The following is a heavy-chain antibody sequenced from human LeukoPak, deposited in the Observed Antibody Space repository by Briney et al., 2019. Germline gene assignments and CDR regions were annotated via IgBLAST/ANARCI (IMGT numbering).Heavy chain of an antibody. J-gene: IGHJ6*03. V-gene: IGHV1-2*02. Sequence: GASVKVSCKASGYTFIDYYVHWVRQAPGQGLEWMGWINTKSGATNYAQKFQGRVTMTRDPSISTAYLDVRRLKSDDTAVYYCARVSLLAQYYYYFYIDVWGKGTTVAVSS. CDR1: GYTFIDYY. CDR2: INTKSGAT. CDR3: ARVSLLAQYYYYFYIDV.